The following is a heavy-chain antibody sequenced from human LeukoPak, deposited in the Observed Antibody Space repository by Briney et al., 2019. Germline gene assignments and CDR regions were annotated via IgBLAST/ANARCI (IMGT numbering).Heavy chain of an antibody. D-gene: IGHD3-22*01. V-gene: IGHV4-59*12. CDR2: NSYSGST. J-gene: IGHJ4*02. CDR3: ARGGYYYDPIIDY. Sequence: SETLSLTCTVSGGSISTYYWSWIRQPPGKELEWIGYNSYSGSTNYNPSLKSRVTISVDTSKNQFSLKLSSVTAADTAVYYCARGGYYYDPIIDYWGQGTLVTVSS. CDR1: GGSISTYY.